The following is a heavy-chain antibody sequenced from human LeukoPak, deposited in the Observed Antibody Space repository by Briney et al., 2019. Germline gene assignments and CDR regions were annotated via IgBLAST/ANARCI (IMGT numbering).Heavy chain of an antibody. CDR2: IIPILGIA. V-gene: IGHV1-69*02. CDR3: ASPRALYCSSTSCQTANGAFDI. CDR1: GGTFSSYT. J-gene: IGHJ3*02. Sequence: SVKVSCKASGGTFSSYTISWVRQAPGQGLEWMGRIIPILGIANYAQKFQGRVTITADKSTSTAYMGLSSLRSEDTAVYYCASPRALYCSSTSCQTANGAFDIWGQGTMVTVSS. D-gene: IGHD2-2*01.